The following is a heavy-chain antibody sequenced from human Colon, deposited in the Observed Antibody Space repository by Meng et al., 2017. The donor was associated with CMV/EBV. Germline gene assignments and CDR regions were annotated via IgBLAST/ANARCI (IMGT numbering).Heavy chain of an antibody. V-gene: IGHV1-2*02. CDR1: GYTFTDYY. D-gene: IGHD2-2*01. Sequence: ASVKVSCKASGYTFTDYYLHWVRQAPGQGLEWMGWINPNGGGTDYAQTFQGRVTMTRNTSISTAYMELSSLRSEDTAVYYCAREWGVVPAAIYYYYGMDVWGQGTTVTVSS. CDR3: AREWGVVPAAIYYYYGMDV. J-gene: IGHJ6*02. CDR2: INPNGGGT.